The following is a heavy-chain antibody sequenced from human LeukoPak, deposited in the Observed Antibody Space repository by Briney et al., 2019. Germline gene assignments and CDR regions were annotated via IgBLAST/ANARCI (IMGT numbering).Heavy chain of an antibody. CDR3: ATLGYGSGGSCGAFDI. J-gene: IGHJ3*02. Sequence: GESLKISCKGSGYSFTSYLIGLVRQMPGKGLEWIWIIYAGDSDTRYSPSLQGQVTISADKSISTAYLQWSSLKASDTAMYYCATLGYGSGGSCGAFDIWGQGTMVTVSS. CDR2: IYAGDSDT. V-gene: IGHV5-51*01. CDR1: GYSFTSYL. D-gene: IGHD2-15*01.